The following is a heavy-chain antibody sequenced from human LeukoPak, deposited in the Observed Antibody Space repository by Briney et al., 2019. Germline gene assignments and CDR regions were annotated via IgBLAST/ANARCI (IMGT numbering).Heavy chain of an antibody. J-gene: IGHJ4*02. CDR2: TNPNSGGT. D-gene: IGHD3-3*01. CDR3: ARSGGNDFWSGYYRGYYFDY. Sequence: ASVKVSCKASGYTFTGYYMHWVRQAPGQGLEWMGWTNPNSGGTNYAQKFQGRVTMTRDTSISTAYMEPSRLRSDDTAVYYCARSGGNDFWSGYYRGYYFDYWGQGTLATVSS. CDR1: GYTFTGYY. V-gene: IGHV1-2*02.